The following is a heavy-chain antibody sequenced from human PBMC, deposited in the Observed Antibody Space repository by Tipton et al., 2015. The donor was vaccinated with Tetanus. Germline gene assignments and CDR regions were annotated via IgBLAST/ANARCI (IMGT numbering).Heavy chain of an antibody. CDR3: ARGLLEYGDYRAFDI. D-gene: IGHD4-17*01. CDR2: IYDSGSS. V-gene: IGHV4-30-2*01. J-gene: IGHJ3*02. Sequence: LRLSCAVSGGSISSGGFSWHWIRQPPGKALEWIGHIYDSGSSYSNPSLKSRVTISVDRSKNQFSLSLSSVTAADTAMYYCARGLLEYGDYRAFDIWGQGTMVTVSS. CDR1: GGSISSGGFS.